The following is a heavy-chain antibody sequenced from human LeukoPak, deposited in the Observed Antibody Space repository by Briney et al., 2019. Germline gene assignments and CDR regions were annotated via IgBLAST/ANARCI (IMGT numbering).Heavy chain of an antibody. CDR2: IKSKTDGGTT. D-gene: IGHD3-3*01. CDR3: TTGFGVVIN. J-gene: IGHJ4*02. V-gene: IGHV3-15*01. Sequence: GGSLRLSCAASGFTFSNAWMSWVRQAPGKGREWAGRIKSKTDGGTTDYAAPVKGRFTIPRDDSKNTLYLQMNSLKTEDTGVYYCTTGFGVVINWGQGTLVTVSS. CDR1: GFTFSNAW.